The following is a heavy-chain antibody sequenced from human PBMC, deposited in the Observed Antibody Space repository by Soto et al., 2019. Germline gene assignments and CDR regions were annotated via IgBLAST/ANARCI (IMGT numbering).Heavy chain of an antibody. CDR3: AGLRGYAGSPIDY. CDR2: IIPIFGTA. D-gene: IGHD2-15*01. J-gene: IGHJ4*02. Sequence: SVKVSCKASGGTFSSYAIRRVRQAPGQGLEWMGGIIPIFGTANYAQKFQGRVTITADESTSTAYMELSSLRSADTAVYYCAGLRGYAGSPIDYWGQGTLVTVSS. CDR1: GGTFSSYA. V-gene: IGHV1-69*13.